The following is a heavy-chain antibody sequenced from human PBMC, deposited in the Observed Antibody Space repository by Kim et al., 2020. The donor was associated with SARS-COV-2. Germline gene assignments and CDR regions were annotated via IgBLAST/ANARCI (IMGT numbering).Heavy chain of an antibody. V-gene: IGHV5-10-1*01. Sequence: NYSPSFQGHVTISADKSISTAYLQWSSLKASDTAMYYCARDPVGKQPVDYWGQGTLVTVSS. CDR3: ARDPVGKQPVDY. J-gene: IGHJ4*02. D-gene: IGHD2-2*01.